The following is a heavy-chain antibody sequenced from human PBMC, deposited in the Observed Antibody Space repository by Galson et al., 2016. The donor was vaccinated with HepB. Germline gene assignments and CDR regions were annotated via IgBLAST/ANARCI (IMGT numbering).Heavy chain of an antibody. V-gene: IGHV3-74*01. D-gene: IGHD4-23*01. J-gene: IGHJ4*02. CDR1: GFTFSTYW. CDR2: INSDGSST. CDR3: ARSPYGGNPDD. Sequence: SLRLSCAASGFTFSTYWMHWVRQAPGKGLVWVSRINSDGSSTSYADSVKGRFTISRDNAKNTLYLQMNSLRAEDTAVYYCARSPYGGNPDDWGQGTLVTVSS.